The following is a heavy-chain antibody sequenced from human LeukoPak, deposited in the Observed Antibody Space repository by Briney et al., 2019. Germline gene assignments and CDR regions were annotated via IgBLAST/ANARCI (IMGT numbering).Heavy chain of an antibody. J-gene: IGHJ5*02. CDR1: GFMFHDYA. D-gene: IGHD3-22*01. V-gene: IGHV3-43*02. CDR3: ARESESSGWYDN. Sequence: PGGSLALSCAAPGFMFHDYAIHWVRQAPGKGLEWVSLISGDGGSTFYADSVKGRFTISRDNSKNSLYLQMNSLRSDDTALYYCARESESSGWYDNGGQGTLATVSS. CDR2: ISGDGGST.